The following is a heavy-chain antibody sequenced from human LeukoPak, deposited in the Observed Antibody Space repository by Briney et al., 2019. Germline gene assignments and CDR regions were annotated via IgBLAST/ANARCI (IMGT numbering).Heavy chain of an antibody. V-gene: IGHV1-69*13. J-gene: IGHJ4*02. CDR2: IIPIFGTA. Sequence: ASVKVSCKASGGTFSSYAISWVRQAPGQGLEWMGGIIPIFGTANYAQKFQGRVTITADESTSTAYMELSSLRSEDTAVYYCARHLWSGYYFDYWGQGTLVTVSS. CDR3: ARHLWSGYYFDY. D-gene: IGHD3-3*01. CDR1: GGTFSSYA.